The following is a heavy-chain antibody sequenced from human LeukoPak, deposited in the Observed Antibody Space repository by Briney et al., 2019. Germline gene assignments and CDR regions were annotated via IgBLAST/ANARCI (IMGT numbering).Heavy chain of an antibody. Sequence: SETLSLTCTVSGGSISSYYWRWIRQPPGKGLEWIGYIYYSGSTNYNPSLKSRVTISVDTSKNQFSLKLSSVTAADTAVYYCAREIPYLYYFDYWGQGTLVTVSS. CDR2: IYYSGST. CDR3: AREIPYLYYFDY. V-gene: IGHV4-59*01. CDR1: GGSISSYY. J-gene: IGHJ4*02.